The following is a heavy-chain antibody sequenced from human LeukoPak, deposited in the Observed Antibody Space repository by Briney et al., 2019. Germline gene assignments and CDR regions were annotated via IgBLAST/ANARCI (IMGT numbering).Heavy chain of an antibody. V-gene: IGHV4-59*11. Sequence: SETLSLTCTVSGGSISSHYWSWIRQPPGRGLEWIGYIYYSGTTNYNPSLKSRVTISVDMSKNQFSLKLSSVTAADTAVYYCARGLTYYDILTAYYTFPYFDYWGQGTLVTVSS. J-gene: IGHJ4*02. D-gene: IGHD3-9*01. CDR2: IYYSGTT. CDR3: ARGLTYYDILTAYYTFPYFDY. CDR1: GGSISSHY.